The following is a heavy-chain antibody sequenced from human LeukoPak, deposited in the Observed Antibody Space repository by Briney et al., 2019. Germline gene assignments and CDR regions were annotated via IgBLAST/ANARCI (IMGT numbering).Heavy chain of an antibody. CDR1: GGSFSGYY. V-gene: IGHV4-34*01. J-gene: IGHJ4*02. Sequence: SETLSLTCAVYGGSFSGYYWSWLRQPPGKGLEWIGEINHSGSTNYNPSLKSRVTISVDTSKNQFSLKLSSVTAADTAVYYCARRGEGSGSSFDYWGQGTLVTVSS. CDR3: ARRGEGSGSSFDY. CDR2: INHSGST. D-gene: IGHD3-10*01.